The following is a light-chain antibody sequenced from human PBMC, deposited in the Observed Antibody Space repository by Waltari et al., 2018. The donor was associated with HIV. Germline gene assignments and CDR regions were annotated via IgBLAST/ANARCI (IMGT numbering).Light chain of an antibody. CDR3: QQSYKTPET. CDR1: QNIGNN. V-gene: IGKV1-39*01. Sequence: DIQMTQSPSSLSASVGDRVTITCRASQNIGNNLIWYQQKPGKAPRLLIYAASSLQSGVPSRFSGSGSGTEFTLTINSLQPEDFATYYCQQSYKTPETFGQGTKVETK. J-gene: IGKJ1*01. CDR2: AAS.